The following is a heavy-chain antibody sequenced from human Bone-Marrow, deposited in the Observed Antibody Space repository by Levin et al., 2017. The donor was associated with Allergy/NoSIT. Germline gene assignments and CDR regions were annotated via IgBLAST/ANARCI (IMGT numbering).Heavy chain of an antibody. CDR2: ISSRGTYI. Sequence: GGSLRLSCAASGFTFSDFTMNWVRQAPGKGLEWVSSISSRGTYIYYADSVTGRFTISRDNSKNSLFLQMNSLRAEDTARYFCVKDMTTVTAFDYWGQGTLVAVSS. D-gene: IGHD4-17*01. CDR3: VKDMTTVTAFDY. J-gene: IGHJ4*02. V-gene: IGHV3-21*06. CDR1: GFTFSDFT.